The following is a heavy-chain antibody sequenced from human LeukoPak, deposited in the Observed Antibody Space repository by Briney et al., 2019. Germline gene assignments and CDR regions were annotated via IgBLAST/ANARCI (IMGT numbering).Heavy chain of an antibody. Sequence: PGGSLRLSCAASGFTVSSNYMSWVRQAPGKGLEWVSVIYSGGSTYYADSVKGRFTISRDNSKNTLYLQMNSLRAEDTAVYYCAKDKSNNNWNGYFDLWGRGTLVTVSS. V-gene: IGHV3-53*05. CDR3: AKDKSNNNWNGYFDL. D-gene: IGHD1-1*01. CDR2: IYSGGST. J-gene: IGHJ2*01. CDR1: GFTVSSNY.